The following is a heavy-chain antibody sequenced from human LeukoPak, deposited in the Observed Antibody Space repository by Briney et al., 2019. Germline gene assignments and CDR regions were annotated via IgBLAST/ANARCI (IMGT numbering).Heavy chain of an antibody. D-gene: IGHD2-15*01. J-gene: IGHJ4*02. Sequence: ASVKVSCKASGYTFTSYDINWMRQATGQGLEWIGWMNPNSGNTGYAQKFQGRVTITRNTSISTAYMELSSLRSEDTAVYYCATRRGSVPYYFDYWGQGTLVTVSS. CDR1: GYTFTSYD. V-gene: IGHV1-8*03. CDR2: MNPNSGNT. CDR3: ATRRGSVPYYFDY.